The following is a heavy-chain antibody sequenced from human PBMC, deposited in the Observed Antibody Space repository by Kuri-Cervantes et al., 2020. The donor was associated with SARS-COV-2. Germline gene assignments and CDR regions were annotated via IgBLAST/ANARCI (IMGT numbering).Heavy chain of an antibody. CDR2: IKQDGSEK. D-gene: IGHD3-3*01. Sequence: GESLKISCAASGFTFSSHWMSWVRQAPGKGLEWVANIKQDGSEKYYVDSVKGRFTISRDNAKNSLYLQMNSLRAEDTAVYYCARSSGVIRFLEWLPADAFDIWGQGTMVTVSS. V-gene: IGHV3-7*05. J-gene: IGHJ3*02. CDR1: GFTFSSHW. CDR3: ARSSGVIRFLEWLPADAFDI.